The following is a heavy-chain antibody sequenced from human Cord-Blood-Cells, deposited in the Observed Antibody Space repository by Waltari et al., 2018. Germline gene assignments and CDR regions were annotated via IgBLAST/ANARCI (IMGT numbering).Heavy chain of an antibody. CDR2: INHSGST. D-gene: IGHD3-3*01. J-gene: IGHJ4*02. Sequence: QVQLQQWGAGLLKPSETLSLTCAVYGGSFSGYYWSWIRQPPGKGLEWIGEINHSGSTNYNPSLKSRVTISVDTSKNQFSLKLSSVTAADTAVYYCARDTTYYDFWSGYYSNFDYWGQGTLVTVSS. V-gene: IGHV4-34*01. CDR3: ARDTTYYDFWSGYYSNFDY. CDR1: GGSFSGYY.